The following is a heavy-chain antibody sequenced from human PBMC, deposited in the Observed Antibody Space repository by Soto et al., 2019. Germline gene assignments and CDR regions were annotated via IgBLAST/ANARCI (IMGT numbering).Heavy chain of an antibody. V-gene: IGHV1-58*01. CDR2: IVVGSGNT. J-gene: IGHJ4*02. Sequence: SVKVSCKASGFTFSSSAVQWVRQARGRRLEWIGWIVVGSGNTNYAQKFQERVTITRDMSTSTAYMELTSLRSEDTAVYYCAADNDFWSGHYSFDYWGQGALVTVSS. CDR1: GFTFSSSA. CDR3: AADNDFWSGHYSFDY. D-gene: IGHD3-3*01.